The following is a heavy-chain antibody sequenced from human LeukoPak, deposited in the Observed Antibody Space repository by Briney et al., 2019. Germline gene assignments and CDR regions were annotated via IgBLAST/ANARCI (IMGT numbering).Heavy chain of an antibody. CDR1: GYTFTGYY. Sequence: GASVKVSCTASGYTFTGYYMHWVRQAPGQGLEWMGWINPNSGGTNYAQKFQGRVTMTRDTSISTAYMELSRLRSDDTAVYYCARDRSTAMVTYYYGMDVWGQGTTVTVSS. CDR2: INPNSGGT. J-gene: IGHJ6*02. CDR3: ARDRSTAMVTYYYGMDV. D-gene: IGHD5-18*01. V-gene: IGHV1-2*02.